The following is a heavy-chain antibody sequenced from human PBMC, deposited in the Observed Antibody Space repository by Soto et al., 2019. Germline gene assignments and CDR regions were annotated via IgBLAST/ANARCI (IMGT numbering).Heavy chain of an antibody. J-gene: IGHJ6*02. CDR3: ARHVGGRDYYYGIGV. Sequence: GESLKISCKGSGYSFTNYWIGWVRQMPGKGLEWMGIIHPGDSDVRYSPSFQGLVTFSADKSINTAYAQWSSLKASDTALYYCARHVGGRDYYYGIGVWGQGTTGTVSS. CDR2: IHPGDSDV. V-gene: IGHV5-51*01. CDR1: GYSFTNYW.